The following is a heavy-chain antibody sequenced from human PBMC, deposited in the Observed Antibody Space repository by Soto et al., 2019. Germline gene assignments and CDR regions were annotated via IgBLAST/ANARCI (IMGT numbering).Heavy chain of an antibody. D-gene: IGHD3-22*01. V-gene: IGHV3-23*01. CDR1: GFTFSTYS. Sequence: GGSLRLSCAASGFTFSTYSISWVRQAPWKGLEWVSAISGSPSSTYYADSVKGRFTISRDNSKKTLFLQMNSLRAEDTAIYYCAKDGYDSSRDLYYFDYWGQGTPVAVSS. J-gene: IGHJ4*02. CDR3: AKDGYDSSRDLYYFDY. CDR2: ISGSPSST.